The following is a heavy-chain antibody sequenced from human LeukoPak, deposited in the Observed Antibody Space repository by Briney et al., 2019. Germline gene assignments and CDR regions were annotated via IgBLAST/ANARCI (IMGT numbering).Heavy chain of an antibody. J-gene: IGHJ4*02. D-gene: IGHD6-19*01. CDR3: AGGDRNGWYFDY. V-gene: IGHV3-20*04. CDR2: INWNGGST. CDR1: GFRFDDHG. Sequence: GGSLRLSCAVSGFRFDDHGMSWVRQVPGKGLEWVSGINWNGGSTGYGDSVKGRFTISRDNAKNSLYLQMNSLRAEDTALYYCAGGDRNGWYFDYWGQGILVTVSS.